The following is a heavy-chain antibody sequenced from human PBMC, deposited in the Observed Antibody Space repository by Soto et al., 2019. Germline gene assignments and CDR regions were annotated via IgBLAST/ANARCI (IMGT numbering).Heavy chain of an antibody. D-gene: IGHD4-17*01. CDR1: GGSISSSSHY. V-gene: IGHV4-39*01. CDR2: IFYSGST. J-gene: IGHJ6*03. CDR3: ARHRRYGDYPYYYYYMDV. Sequence: SETLSLTCTVSGGSISSSSHYWDWIRQPPGKGLEWIGSIFYSGSTYYNPSLKSRVTISVDTSKNQFSLRLSSVTAADTAVYYCARHRRYGDYPYYYYYMDVWGKGTTVT.